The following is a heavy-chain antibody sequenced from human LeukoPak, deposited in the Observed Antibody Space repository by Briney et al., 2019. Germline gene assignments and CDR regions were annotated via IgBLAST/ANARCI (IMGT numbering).Heavy chain of an antibody. CDR1: GFTVSSNY. Sequence: GGSLRLSCAASGFTVSSNYMSWVRQAPGKGLEWVSVIYSGGSTYYADSVKGRFTISRHNSKNTLYLQMNSLRAEDTAVYYCARETNNYDILTGYYVSRFDYWGQGILVTISS. V-gene: IGHV3-53*01. CDR3: ARETNNYDILTGYYVSRFDY. CDR2: IYSGGST. D-gene: IGHD3-9*01. J-gene: IGHJ4*02.